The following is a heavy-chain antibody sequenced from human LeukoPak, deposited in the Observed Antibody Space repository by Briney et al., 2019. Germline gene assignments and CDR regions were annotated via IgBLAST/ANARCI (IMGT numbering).Heavy chain of an antibody. J-gene: IGHJ3*02. CDR3: ASKGAGYCHSTNCQGAFDI. V-gene: IGHV1-2*02. D-gene: IGHD2-2*01. CDR1: GYSLTAYY. Sequence: ASVKVSCKASGYSLTAYYMHLVRQAPGQGLEWMGWINPNSGDTNYAQNFQARVTMTWDTSVSTAYMELSSLTSDDTAVYYYASKGAGYCHSTNCQGAFDIWGQGSMVTVSS. CDR2: INPNSGDT.